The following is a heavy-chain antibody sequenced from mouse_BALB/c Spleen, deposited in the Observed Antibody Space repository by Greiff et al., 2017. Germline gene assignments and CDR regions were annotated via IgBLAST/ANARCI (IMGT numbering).Heavy chain of an antibody. D-gene: IGHD2-4*01. V-gene: IGHV2-9*02. CDR1: GFSLTSYG. J-gene: IGHJ4*01. CDR2: IWAGGST. CDR3: ARDPPMIRYAMDY. Sequence: QVQLKESGPGLVAPSQSLSITCTVSGFSLTSYGVHWVRQPPGKGLEWLGVIWAGGSTNYNSALMSRLSISKDNSKSQVFLKMNSLQTDDTAMYYCARDPPMIRYAMDYWGQGTSVTGSS.